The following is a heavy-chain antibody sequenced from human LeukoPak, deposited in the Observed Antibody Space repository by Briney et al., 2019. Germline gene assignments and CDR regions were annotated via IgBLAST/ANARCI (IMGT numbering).Heavy chain of an antibody. V-gene: IGHV4-31*03. CDR2: IYYSGST. D-gene: IGHD5-18*01. CDR1: GGSISSGGYY. Sequence: SETLSLTCTVSGGSISSGGYYWSWIRQHPGKGLEWIGYIYYSGSTYYNPSLKSRVTISVDTSKNQFSLTLSSVTAEDTAVYYCAKDPTAMVSALFDYWGQGTLVTVSS. CDR3: AKDPTAMVSALFDY. J-gene: IGHJ4*02.